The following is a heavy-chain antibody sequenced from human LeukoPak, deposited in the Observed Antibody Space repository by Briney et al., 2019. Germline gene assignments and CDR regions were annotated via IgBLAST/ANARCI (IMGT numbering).Heavy chain of an antibody. CDR3: ARGFDSSGRDY. CDR2: INSGGGST. J-gene: IGHJ4*02. Sequence: GGSLRLSCAAAGFTFSSFWMHWVRQAPGKGLVWVSRINSGGGSTSYADSVKGRFTISRDNAKNTLYLQMNSLRAEDTAVYYCARGFDSSGRDYWGQGALVTVSS. V-gene: IGHV3-74*01. D-gene: IGHD3-22*01. CDR1: GFTFSSFW.